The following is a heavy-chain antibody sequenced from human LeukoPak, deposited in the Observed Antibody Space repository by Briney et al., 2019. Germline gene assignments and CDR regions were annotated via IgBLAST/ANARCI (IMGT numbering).Heavy chain of an antibody. D-gene: IGHD6-13*01. J-gene: IGHJ4*02. Sequence: SSVKVSCKASGGTFSSYAISWVRQAPGQGLEWMGRIIPILGVANYAQKFHGRVTITADRSTSTAYMDLSSLRAEDTAVYYCATTVPGIAAADDYWGQGTLVTVSS. CDR3: ATTVPGIAAADDY. CDR2: IIPILGVA. V-gene: IGHV1-69*04. CDR1: GGTFSSYA.